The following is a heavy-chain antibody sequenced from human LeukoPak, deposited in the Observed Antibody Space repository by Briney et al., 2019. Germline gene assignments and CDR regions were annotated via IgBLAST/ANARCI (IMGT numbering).Heavy chain of an antibody. Sequence: SETLSLTCTVSGGSISSYYWSWIRQPPGKGLEWIGYIYYTGSTNYNPSLKSRVTISVDTSKNQFSLKLSSVTAADTAMYYCARGRTEQWLAPGGWFDPWGQGTLVTVSS. V-gene: IGHV4-59*01. J-gene: IGHJ5*02. D-gene: IGHD6-19*01. CDR2: IYYTGST. CDR3: ARGRTEQWLAPGGWFDP. CDR1: GGSISSYY.